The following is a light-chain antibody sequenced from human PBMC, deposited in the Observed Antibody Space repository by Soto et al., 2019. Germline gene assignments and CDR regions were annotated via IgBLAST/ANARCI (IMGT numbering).Light chain of an antibody. J-gene: IGLJ7*01. CDR1: SSDVGSHNL. Sequence: QSALTQPASVSGSPGQSITISCTGTSSDVGSHNLVSWYQQHPGQAPKLMIYEVSKRPLGVSARFSASKSGNTASLTISGLQAEDEADYYCCSYGGSTAVFGGGTQLPVL. CDR2: EVS. CDR3: CSYGGSTAV. V-gene: IGLV2-23*02.